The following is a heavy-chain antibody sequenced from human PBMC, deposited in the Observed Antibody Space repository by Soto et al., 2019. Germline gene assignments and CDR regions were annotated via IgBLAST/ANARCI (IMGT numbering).Heavy chain of an antibody. Sequence: GGSLRLSCAASGLTFDDYAMHWVRQVPGEGLEWVSGINWNSGSIGYGDSVKGRFAISRDNAKNSLHLQMNSLSAEDTAFYYCVKDESINWYSGHFRHWGQGTLVTVSS. CDR3: VKDESINWYSGHFRH. CDR1: GLTFDDYA. CDR2: INWNSGSI. D-gene: IGHD6-13*01. J-gene: IGHJ1*01. V-gene: IGHV3-9*01.